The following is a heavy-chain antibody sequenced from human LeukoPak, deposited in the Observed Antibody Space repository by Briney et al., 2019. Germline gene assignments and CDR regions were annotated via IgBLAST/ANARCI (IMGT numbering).Heavy chain of an antibody. V-gene: IGHV3-53*01. CDR3: TRNWGSDNWFDP. D-gene: IGHD7-27*01. Sequence: PGGSLRLSCAASGFTVSSNYMTWVRQAPGKGPEWVSVIYSGGSTYYADSVKGRFTISRDNSKNTLYLQMNSLRAEDTAVYYCTRNWGSDNWFDPWGQGTLVTVSS. J-gene: IGHJ5*02. CDR2: IYSGGST. CDR1: GFTVSSNY.